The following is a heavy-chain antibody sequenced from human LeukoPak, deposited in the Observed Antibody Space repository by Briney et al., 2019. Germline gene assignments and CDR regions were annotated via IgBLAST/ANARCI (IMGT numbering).Heavy chain of an antibody. J-gene: IGHJ4*02. Sequence: SETLSLTCAVYGGTFSGYYWGWIRQPPGKGLEWIASIYHSGRTYYNASLKSRVTISVDTSKNQFSLKLSSVTAADTAVYYCARAAAGSIYWGQGTLVTVSS. CDR1: GGTFSGYY. V-gene: IGHV4-34*01. CDR2: IYHSGRT. D-gene: IGHD6-13*01. CDR3: ARAAAGSIY.